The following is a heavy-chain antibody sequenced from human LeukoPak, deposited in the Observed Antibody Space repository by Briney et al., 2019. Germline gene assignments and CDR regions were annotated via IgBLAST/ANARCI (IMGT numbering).Heavy chain of an antibody. CDR3: ARWPMTDLTFDV. CDR2: IFSSGST. Sequence: PSETLPLTCTVSGGSISNHYWTWIRQPPGKGLEWIGYIFSSGSTTHNPSLKSRLTISVDTSKNQFSLKLSSVTAADTAVYFCARWPMTDLTFDVWGQGTMVTVSS. D-gene: IGHD2-21*02. V-gene: IGHV4-59*11. J-gene: IGHJ3*01. CDR1: GGSISNHY.